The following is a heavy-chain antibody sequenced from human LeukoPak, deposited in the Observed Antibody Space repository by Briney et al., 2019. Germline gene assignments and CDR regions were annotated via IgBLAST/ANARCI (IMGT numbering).Heavy chain of an antibody. D-gene: IGHD2-2*01. V-gene: IGHV4-39*01. CDR1: GGSISSSSYY. Sequence: SETLSLTCTVSGGSISSSSYYWGWIRQPPGQGLEWFGSIYYSGSTYYNPSLKSRVTISVDTSKNHCSLKLSSVTAADTAVYYCARQLGYCSSTSCYADKVDYWGQGTLVTVSS. CDR3: ARQLGYCSSTSCYADKVDY. J-gene: IGHJ4*02. CDR2: IYYSGST.